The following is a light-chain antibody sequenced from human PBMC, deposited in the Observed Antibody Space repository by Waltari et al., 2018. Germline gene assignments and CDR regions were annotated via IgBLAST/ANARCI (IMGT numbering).Light chain of an antibody. J-gene: IGKJ1*01. CDR2: WAS. V-gene: IGKV4-1*01. CDR1: QSVLYSYNNNNY. CDR3: QQYSSAPA. Sequence: DIVMTQSPDSLAVSLGERATINCKSSQSVLYSYNNNNYLAWYQQKAGQPPKLLIYWASTRESGVPDRFSGSGSGTDFTLTISSLQAEDVAVYYCQQYSSAPAFGQGTKVEIK.